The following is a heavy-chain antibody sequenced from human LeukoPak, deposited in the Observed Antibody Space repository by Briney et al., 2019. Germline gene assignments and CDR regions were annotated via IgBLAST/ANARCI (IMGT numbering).Heavy chain of an antibody. CDR1: GFPFSSYA. CDR3: AKGSPRSGWYRSYYYYGMDV. J-gene: IGHJ6*02. V-gene: IGHV3-23*01. CDR2: ISDSGGRT. Sequence: GGSLRLSCAASGFPFSSYAMSWVRQAPGKGLEWVSVISDSGGRTYSAASVKGRFTISRDNSKDTLYLQMNSLRAEDTAVYYCAKGSPRSGWYRSYYYYGMDVWGQGTTVTVSS. D-gene: IGHD6-19*01.